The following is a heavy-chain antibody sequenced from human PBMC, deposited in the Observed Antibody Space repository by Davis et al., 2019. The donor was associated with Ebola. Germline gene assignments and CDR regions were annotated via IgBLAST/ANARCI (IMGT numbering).Heavy chain of an antibody. Sequence: GGSLRLSCVASGLTFSRYGMHWVRQTPGKGLEWVAFIWFDGRNAHYIDSVKGRFTISRDNSKNTLYLQMNSLRAEDTAVYYCAKDRSGSYSVDYWGQGTLVTVSS. CDR2: IWFDGRNA. J-gene: IGHJ4*02. D-gene: IGHD1-26*01. CDR1: GLTFSRYG. V-gene: IGHV3-30*02. CDR3: AKDRSGSYSVDY.